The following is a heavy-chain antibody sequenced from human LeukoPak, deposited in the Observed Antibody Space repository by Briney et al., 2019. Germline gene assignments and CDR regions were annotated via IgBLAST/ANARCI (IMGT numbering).Heavy chain of an antibody. D-gene: IGHD4-17*01. Sequence: GESLKISCKGSGYSFTSYWIGWVRQMPGKGLEWMGIIYPGDSDTRYSPSFQGQVTISADKSISTAFLQWSSLKASDTAVYYCARLPWGVTKDRSPYYFDYWGQGTLVTVSS. CDR2: IYPGDSDT. CDR1: GYSFTSYW. V-gene: IGHV5-51*01. CDR3: ARLPWGVTKDRSPYYFDY. J-gene: IGHJ4*02.